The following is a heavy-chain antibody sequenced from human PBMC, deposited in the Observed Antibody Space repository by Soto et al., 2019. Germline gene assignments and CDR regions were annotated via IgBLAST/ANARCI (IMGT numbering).Heavy chain of an antibody. V-gene: IGHV3-21*01. CDR3: ARDPMYSSSWYGGLGMDV. CDR2: ISSSSSYI. D-gene: IGHD6-13*01. J-gene: IGHJ6*02. Sequence: EVQLVESGGGLVKPGGSLRLSCEASGFTFSSYSMNWVRQAPGKGLEWVSSISSSSSYIYYADSVKGRFTISRDNAKNSLYLQMNSLRAEDTAVYYCARDPMYSSSWYGGLGMDVWGQGTTVTVSS. CDR1: GFTFSSYS.